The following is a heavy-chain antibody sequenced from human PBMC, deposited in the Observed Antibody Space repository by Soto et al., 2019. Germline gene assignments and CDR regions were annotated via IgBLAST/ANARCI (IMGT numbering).Heavy chain of an antibody. Sequence: GGSLRLSCAASGFTFSSYWMHWVRQAPGKGLVWVSRINSDGSSTSYADSVKGRFTISRDNAKNTLYLQMNRLRAEDTAVYYCARGNDFWSGYYTEGFQHWGQGTLVTVSS. J-gene: IGHJ1*01. CDR1: GFTFSSYW. CDR2: INSDGSST. D-gene: IGHD3-3*01. V-gene: IGHV3-74*01. CDR3: ARGNDFWSGYYTEGFQH.